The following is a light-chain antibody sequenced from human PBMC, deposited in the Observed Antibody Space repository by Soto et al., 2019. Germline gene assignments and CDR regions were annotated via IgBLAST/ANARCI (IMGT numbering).Light chain of an antibody. Sequence: QSALTQPASVSGSPGQSITISCTGTSSDFGAYKSVSWYQQHPGEAPKLMIYEVTNRPSGVSNRFSGSKSGNTASLAISGHQAEDEADYYCSSYTSSSNVVFGGGTKVTVL. V-gene: IGLV2-14*01. CDR1: SSDFGAYKS. J-gene: IGLJ2*01. CDR3: SSYTSSSNVV. CDR2: EVT.